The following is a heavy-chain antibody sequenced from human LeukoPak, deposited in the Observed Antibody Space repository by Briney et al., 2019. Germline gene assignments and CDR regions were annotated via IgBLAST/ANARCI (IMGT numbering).Heavy chain of an antibody. CDR1: GGSISSYY. D-gene: IGHD1-26*01. V-gene: IGHV4-59*08. CDR3: ARRSGTYHAFDI. CDR2: IYYSGST. Sequence: SETLSLTCTVSGGSISSYYWSWIRQPPGKGLEWIGYIYYSGSTNYNPSLKSRVTISVDTSKNQFSLKLTSVTAADTAVYYCARRSGTYHAFDIWGQGTMVTVSS. J-gene: IGHJ3*02.